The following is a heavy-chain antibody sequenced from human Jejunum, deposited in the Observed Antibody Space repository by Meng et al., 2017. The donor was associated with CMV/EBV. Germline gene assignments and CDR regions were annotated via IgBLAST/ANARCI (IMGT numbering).Heavy chain of an antibody. Sequence: VAAGFTFQMDAMGWVRQAPGKGLEWVSGITAGGGTYYADSVRGRFTISRDNDKYTLYLQMNNLTADDTAVYYCAKDMRRVAGIEYWGQGTLVTVSS. CDR2: ITAGGGT. V-gene: IGHV3-23*01. CDR3: AKDMRRVAGIEY. J-gene: IGHJ4*02. D-gene: IGHD6-19*01. CDR1: GFTFQMDA.